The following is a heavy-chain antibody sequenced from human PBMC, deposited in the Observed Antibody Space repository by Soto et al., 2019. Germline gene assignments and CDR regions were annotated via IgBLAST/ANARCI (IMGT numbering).Heavy chain of an antibody. CDR1: GYTFTSYG. CDR2: ISAYNGNT. J-gene: IGHJ5*02. V-gene: IGHV1-18*01. D-gene: IGHD6-19*01. Sequence: GASVKVSCKASGYTFTSYGISRARQAPGKGLEWMGWISAYNGNTNYAQKLQGRVTMTTDTSTSTAYMELRSLRSDDTAVYYCARVGAVAGSVTTINWFDPWGQGTLVTVSS. CDR3: ARVGAVAGSVTTINWFDP.